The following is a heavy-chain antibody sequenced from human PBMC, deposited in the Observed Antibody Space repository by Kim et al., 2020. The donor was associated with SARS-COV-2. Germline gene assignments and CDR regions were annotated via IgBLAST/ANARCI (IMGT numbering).Heavy chain of an antibody. D-gene: IGHD3-22*01. Sequence: AAPVKGRFTISRDDSKNTVYLQMSSLKTEDTALYYCTTDPDFYDTSGGWGQGTLVTVSS. J-gene: IGHJ4*02. CDR3: TTDPDFYDTSGG. V-gene: IGHV3-15*01.